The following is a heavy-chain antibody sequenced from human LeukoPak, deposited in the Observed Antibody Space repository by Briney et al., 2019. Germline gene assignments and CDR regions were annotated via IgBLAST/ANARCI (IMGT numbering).Heavy chain of an antibody. Sequence: GGSLRLSCAASGFTFSSYWMHWVRHVPGKGLVWVSRISTDGSITNYADSVKGRFTIFRDNAKNTLYLQMNSLRAEDTAVYYCARGGSGIDYWGQGTLVTVSS. CDR3: ARGGSGIDY. CDR1: GFTFSSYW. V-gene: IGHV3-74*01. D-gene: IGHD2-15*01. J-gene: IGHJ4*02. CDR2: ISTDGSIT.